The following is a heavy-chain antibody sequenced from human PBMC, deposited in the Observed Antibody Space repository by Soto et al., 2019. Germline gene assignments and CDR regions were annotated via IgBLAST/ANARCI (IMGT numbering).Heavy chain of an antibody. CDR2: ISGSGGST. J-gene: IGHJ5*02. CDR1: GFTFSSYA. Sequence: EVQLLESGGGLVQPGGSLRLSCAASGFTFSSYAMSWVRQAPGKGLEWVSAISGSGGSTYYADSVKGRFTISRDNSKNTLYLQMNSLRAEDTAVYYCAKVPSCSSTSCYRRGWFDPWGQGTLVTVSS. D-gene: IGHD2-2*01. V-gene: IGHV3-23*01. CDR3: AKVPSCSSTSCYRRGWFDP.